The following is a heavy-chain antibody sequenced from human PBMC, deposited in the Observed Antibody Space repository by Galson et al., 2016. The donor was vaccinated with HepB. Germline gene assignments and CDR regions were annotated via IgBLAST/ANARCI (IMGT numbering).Heavy chain of an antibody. CDR2: IYYSGRT. CDR3: ARGDGYNFH. D-gene: IGHD5-24*01. Sequence: SETLSLTCTVSGGSISSYYWSWIRQPPGKGLEWIGYIYYSGRTNYNPSLKSRVTISVDTSKNQFSLKLSSVTAADTAVYYCARGDGYNFHWGQGTLVTVSS. CDR1: GGSISSYY. J-gene: IGHJ4*02. V-gene: IGHV4-59*01.